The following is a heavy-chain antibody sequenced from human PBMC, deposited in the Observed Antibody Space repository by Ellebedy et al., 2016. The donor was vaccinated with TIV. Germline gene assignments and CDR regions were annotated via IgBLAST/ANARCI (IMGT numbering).Heavy chain of an antibody. D-gene: IGHD2-21*02. V-gene: IGHV3-11*01. CDR3: AKEGSGVTHVDA. CDR1: GFTFSDYY. J-gene: IGHJ5*02. Sequence: GESLKISXKASGFTFSDYYMSWIRQAPGKGLEWVSYISGSGRTIFYADSVKGRFTISRDNTNNTLYLQMDSLRGDDTARYFCAKEGSGVTHVDAWGQGTLVTVSS. CDR2: ISGSGRTI.